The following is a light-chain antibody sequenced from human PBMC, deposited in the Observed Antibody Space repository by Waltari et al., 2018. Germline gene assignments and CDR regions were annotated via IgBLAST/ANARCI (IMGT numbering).Light chain of an antibody. J-gene: IGKJ2*01. CDR1: QSVSSF. CDR2: GAS. CDR3: QQTSSTPYT. V-gene: IGKV1-39*01. Sequence: DLQITQAQPSLSAFLGDRVPITCRASQSVSSFLNWYQRKPGKAPKLLVYGASNIQTAVPSRFSVFGSGTEFTLTISALQSEDFATYFCQQTSSTPYTFGQGT.